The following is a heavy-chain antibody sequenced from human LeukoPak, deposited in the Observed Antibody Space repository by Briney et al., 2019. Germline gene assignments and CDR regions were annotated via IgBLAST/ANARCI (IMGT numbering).Heavy chain of an antibody. D-gene: IGHD3-10*01. V-gene: IGHV4-59*01. Sequence: SETLSLTCTVSGGSISSYYWSWIRQPPGKGLEWIGYIYYSGSTNYNPSLKSRVTISVDTSKNQFSLKLSSVTAADTAVYYCARGAYGSGSSLFDYWGQGTLVTVSS. J-gene: IGHJ4*02. CDR2: IYYSGST. CDR3: ARGAYGSGSSLFDY. CDR1: GGSISSYY.